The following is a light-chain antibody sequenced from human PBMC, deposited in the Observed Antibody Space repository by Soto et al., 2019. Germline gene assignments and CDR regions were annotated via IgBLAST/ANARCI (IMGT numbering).Light chain of an antibody. CDR2: QAS. V-gene: IGKV1-5*03. J-gene: IGKJ1*01. CDR1: QSSSSW. CDR3: QLYNSYSLT. Sequence: QRIEAHSTVVATVVNRVTITWRASQSSSSWLAWYQQIPGKAPKLLIYQASSLESGVPSRFSGSGSGTEFALTISSLQPGDFATYYCQLYNSYSLTFGQGTKVDIK.